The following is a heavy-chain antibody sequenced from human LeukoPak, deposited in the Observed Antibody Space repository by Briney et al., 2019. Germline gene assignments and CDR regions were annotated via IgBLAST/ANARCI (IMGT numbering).Heavy chain of an antibody. CDR3: ARAGWGFDY. CDR2: MNPNSGNT. D-gene: IGHD6-19*01. J-gene: IGHJ4*02. CDR1: GYTFTSYD. V-gene: IGHV1-8*01. Sequence: DSVTVSCKASGYTFTSYDINWVRQAAGQGREWMGWMNPNSGNTVYAQQFQGRVTMTSNTSISTAYMELSSLRSEDTAVYYCARAGWGFDYWGQGTLVTVSS.